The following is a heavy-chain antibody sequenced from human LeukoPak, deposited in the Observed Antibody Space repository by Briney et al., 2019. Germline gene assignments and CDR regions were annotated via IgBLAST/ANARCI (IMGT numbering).Heavy chain of an antibody. J-gene: IGHJ3*02. Sequence: ASVKVSCKASGYTFTGYYMHWVRQAPGQGLEWMGRINPNSGGTNYAQKFQGRVTMTRDTSISTAYMELSRLRSDDTAVYYCARVSVGFLEWLLHDKCDAFGIWGQGTMVTVSS. D-gene: IGHD3-3*01. CDR1: GYTFTGYY. CDR2: INPNSGGT. CDR3: ARVSVGFLEWLLHDKCDAFGI. V-gene: IGHV1-2*06.